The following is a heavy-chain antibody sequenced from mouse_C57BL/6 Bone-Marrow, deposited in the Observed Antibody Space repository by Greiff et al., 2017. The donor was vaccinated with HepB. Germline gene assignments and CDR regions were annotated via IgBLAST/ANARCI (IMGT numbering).Heavy chain of an antibody. J-gene: IGHJ1*03. CDR3: ARGVTYYFRDV. Sequence: QVQLQQSGPELVKPGASVKISCKASGYAFSSSWMNWVKQRPGKGLEWIGRIYPGDGDTNYNGKFKGKATLTADKSSSTAYMPLSTLTSEDSAVYFCARGVTYYFRDVWGTGTTVTVSS. V-gene: IGHV1-82*01. CDR1: GYAFSSSW. CDR2: IYPGDGDT. D-gene: IGHD2-2*01.